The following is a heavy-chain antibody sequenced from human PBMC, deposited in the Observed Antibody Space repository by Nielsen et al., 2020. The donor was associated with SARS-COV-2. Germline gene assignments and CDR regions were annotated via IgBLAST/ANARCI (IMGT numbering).Heavy chain of an antibody. CDR2: ISSSSSYI. Sequence: GGSLRLSCAASGFTFSSYSMNWVRQAPGKGLEWVSSISSSSSYIYYADSVKGRFTISRDNSKNTLYLQMNSLRAEDTAVYYCARDAVVNGMDVWGQGTTVTVSS. J-gene: IGHJ6*02. D-gene: IGHD5-18*01. CDR3: ARDAVVNGMDV. CDR1: GFTFSSYS. V-gene: IGHV3-21*04.